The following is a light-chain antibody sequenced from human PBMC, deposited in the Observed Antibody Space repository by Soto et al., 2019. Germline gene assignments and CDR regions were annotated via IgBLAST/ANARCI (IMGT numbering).Light chain of an antibody. Sequence: EIVMTQSPATLSVSPGERATLSCRASQSVSSNLAWYQQKPGQAPSLLIYDISARATGIPTRFSGSGSGTEFTLTISSLQSEDFAVYYCQQYNDWPLNFGGGTKVEIK. CDR2: DIS. CDR1: QSVSSN. J-gene: IGKJ4*01. V-gene: IGKV3D-15*01. CDR3: QQYNDWPLN.